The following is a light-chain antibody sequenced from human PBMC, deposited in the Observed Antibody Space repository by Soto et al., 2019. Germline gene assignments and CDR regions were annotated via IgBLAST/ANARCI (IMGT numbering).Light chain of an antibody. CDR2: EGN. V-gene: IGLV2-23*01. Sequence: QSALRQPASVSGSPGQSITISCTGSSSDAGSWYQHHPDKAPKLVIYEGNKRPSGVSDRFSASKSGNTASLTISGLQAEDEGDYYCCSYEGSSIVVFGGGTKLTVL. CDR1: SSDAG. CDR3: CSYEGSSIVV. J-gene: IGLJ2*01.